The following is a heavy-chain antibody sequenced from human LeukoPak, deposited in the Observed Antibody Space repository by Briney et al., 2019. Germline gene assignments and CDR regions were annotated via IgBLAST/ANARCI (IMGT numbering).Heavy chain of an antibody. CDR1: GYSFTTHW. CDR3: ARLVGGVAGMGDYFDS. J-gene: IGHJ4*02. Sequence: GESLKISCKASGYSFTTHWIGWVRQVPGKGLEWMGLIYPGDSDTRESPSFQGLVTMSADRSVSPAYLQWSSLKSSDTAIYYCARLVGGVAGMGDYFDSWGQGTLVTVSS. CDR2: IYPGDSDT. V-gene: IGHV5-51*01. D-gene: IGHD6-19*01.